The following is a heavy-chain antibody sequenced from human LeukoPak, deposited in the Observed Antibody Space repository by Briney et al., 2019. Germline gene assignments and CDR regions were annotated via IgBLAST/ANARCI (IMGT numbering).Heavy chain of an antibody. V-gene: IGHV3-23*01. D-gene: IGHD3-9*01. Sequence: PGGSLRLSCAASGFTVITNDMTWVRQAPGKGLEWVSIISGNGGATYQIPSVRGRFTISRDNPKRTLYLELRRLTVEDSAIYYCAKSKDVLSLRSIDSWGQGSPVIVSS. CDR3: AKSKDVLSLRSIDS. J-gene: IGHJ4*02. CDR1: GFTVITND. CDR2: ISGNGGAT.